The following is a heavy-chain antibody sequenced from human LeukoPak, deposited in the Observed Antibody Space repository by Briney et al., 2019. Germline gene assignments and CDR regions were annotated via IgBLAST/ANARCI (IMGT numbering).Heavy chain of an antibody. V-gene: IGHV3-66*01. CDR2: IYSSGTT. D-gene: IGHD1-1*01. CDR1: GFTVSSNY. CDR3: AKDTPGIADAFDI. J-gene: IGHJ3*02. Sequence: GGSLRLSCAGSGFTVSSNYMSWVRQAPGKGLEWVSVIYSSGTTYYADSVKGRFTISRDNSKNTLYLQMNNLRAEDTAVYYCAKDTPGIADAFDIWGQGTMVTVSS.